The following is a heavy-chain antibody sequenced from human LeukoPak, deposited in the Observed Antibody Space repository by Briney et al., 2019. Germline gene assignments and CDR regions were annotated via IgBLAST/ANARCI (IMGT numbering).Heavy chain of an antibody. CDR3: ARDGYPVHNAFDI. J-gene: IGHJ3*02. V-gene: IGHV1-46*01. Sequence: GASVKVSFKASGYTFTSYYMHWGRQATGQGLEWMGIINPSGGSTSYAQKFQGRVTMTRDTSTSTVYMELSSLRSEDTAVYYCARDGYPVHNAFDIWGQGTMVTVSS. CDR2: INPSGGST. D-gene: IGHD6-13*01. CDR1: GYTFTSYY.